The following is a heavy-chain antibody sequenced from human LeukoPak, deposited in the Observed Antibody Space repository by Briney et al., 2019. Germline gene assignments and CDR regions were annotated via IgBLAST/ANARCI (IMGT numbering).Heavy chain of an antibody. CDR2: IYYSGST. D-gene: IGHD1-1*01. CDR1: GGSISSGGYS. Sequence: SETLSLTCAVSGGSISSGGYSWSWIRQPPGKGLEWIGYIYYSGSTYYNPSLKSRVTISVDTSKNQFSLKLSSVTAADTAVYYCARGRRDFDCWGQGTLVTVSS. CDR3: ARGRRDFDC. J-gene: IGHJ4*02. V-gene: IGHV4-30-4*08.